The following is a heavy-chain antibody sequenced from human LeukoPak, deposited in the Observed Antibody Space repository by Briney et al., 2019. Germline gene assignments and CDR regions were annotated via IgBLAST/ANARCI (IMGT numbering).Heavy chain of an antibody. J-gene: IGHJ4*02. CDR2: VENNGNEK. V-gene: IGHV3-30*02. D-gene: IGHD3-3*01. Sequence: GGSLRLSCAASGFTFSINNMHWVRQAPGKGREWVAFVENNGNEKYADSVRGRFTVSRDNSRNTLYLQMNSLRNEDTAVYYCAKDFRWSFDYWGQGSLVTVSS. CDR3: AKDFRWSFDY. CDR1: GFTFSINN.